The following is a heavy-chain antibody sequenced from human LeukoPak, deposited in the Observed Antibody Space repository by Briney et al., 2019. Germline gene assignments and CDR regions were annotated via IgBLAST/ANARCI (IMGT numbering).Heavy chain of an antibody. D-gene: IGHD2-2*01. V-gene: IGHV4-59*01. CDR1: GGSISGFY. J-gene: IGHJ3*02. Sequence: PSETLSLTCSVSGGSISGFYWRWMRQPPGKGLEWIGQIYYSGGINYNPSLKSRVTMSVDTSKSHFSLKLSSVTAADTAVYYCARVRGDCSGSTCYARNANTFDMWGQGTMVTVSS. CDR3: ARVRGDCSGSTCYARNANTFDM. CDR2: IYYSGGI.